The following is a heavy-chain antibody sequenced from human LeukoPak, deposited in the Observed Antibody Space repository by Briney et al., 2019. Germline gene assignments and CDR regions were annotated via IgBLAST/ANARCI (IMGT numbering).Heavy chain of an antibody. CDR3: AGDLTIYYFDY. CDR2: IYTSGST. J-gene: IGHJ4*02. Sequence: SQTLSLTCTVSGGSISSGSYYWSWIRQPAGKGLEWIGRIYTSGSTNYNPSLKSRVTISVDTSKDQFSLKLSSVTAADTAVYYCAGDLTIYYFDYWGQGTLVTVSS. D-gene: IGHD1-1*01. V-gene: IGHV4-61*02. CDR1: GGSISSGSYY.